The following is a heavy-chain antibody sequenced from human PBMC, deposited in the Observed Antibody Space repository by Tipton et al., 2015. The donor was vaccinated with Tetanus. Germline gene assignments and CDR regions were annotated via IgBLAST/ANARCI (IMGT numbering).Heavy chain of an antibody. J-gene: IGHJ4*02. V-gene: IGHV4-61*01. Sequence: TLSLTCTVSGGSVSNGSYYWNWIRQPPGKGLEWIGHIYYTGSTDYNPSLKSRVTISVDKAKNQFSLKLTSVTAADTAVYYCARATEHDIMTGYDNWGPGTQVTVSS. D-gene: IGHD3-9*01. CDR1: GGSVSNGSYY. CDR3: ARATEHDIMTGYDN. CDR2: IYYTGST.